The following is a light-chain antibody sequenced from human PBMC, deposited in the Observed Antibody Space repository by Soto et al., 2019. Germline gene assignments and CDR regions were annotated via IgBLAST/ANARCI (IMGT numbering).Light chain of an antibody. CDR3: FSFTSSTTYV. J-gene: IGLJ1*01. Sequence: QSALTQPASVSGSPGQSVTISCTGTSSDFGSYKFVSWYQHHPGKVPKVIIYETSKRPSGVSDRFSGSKSGNTASLTISGLQAEDEADYYCFSFTSSTTYVFGTGTKVTVL. CDR2: ETS. V-gene: IGLV2-14*02. CDR1: SSDFGSYKF.